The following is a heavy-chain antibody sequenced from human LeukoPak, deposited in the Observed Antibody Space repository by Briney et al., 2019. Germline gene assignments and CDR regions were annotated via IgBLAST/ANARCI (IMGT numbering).Heavy chain of an antibody. CDR3: ARLIYYGSGRTYFFDS. V-gene: IGHV5-51*01. Sequence: GESLKISCKGSGYSFNTFWLGWVRQTPETGLEGMGNIYPSDSKTKYKPSFQGQVTISVDKSINTAYLRLSSLKASDTAMYYCARLIYYGSGRTYFFDSWGQGTLVTVSS. D-gene: IGHD3-10*01. CDR1: GYSFNTFW. CDR2: IYPSDSKT. J-gene: IGHJ4*02.